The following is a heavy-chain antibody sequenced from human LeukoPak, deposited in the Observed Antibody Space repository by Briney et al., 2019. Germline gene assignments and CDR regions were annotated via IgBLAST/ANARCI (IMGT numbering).Heavy chain of an antibody. V-gene: IGHV1-18*01. CDR1: GYTFTSYG. CDR2: ISAYNGNT. D-gene: IGHD3-10*01. Sequence: ASVKVSCKASGYTFTSYGISWVRQAPGQGLEWMGWISAYNGNTNYAQKLQGRVTMTTDTSTSTAYMELRSLRSDDTAVYYCARDVPYYYGSGSYFYGMDVWGHGTTVTVSS. J-gene: IGHJ6*02. CDR3: ARDVPYYYGSGSYFYGMDV.